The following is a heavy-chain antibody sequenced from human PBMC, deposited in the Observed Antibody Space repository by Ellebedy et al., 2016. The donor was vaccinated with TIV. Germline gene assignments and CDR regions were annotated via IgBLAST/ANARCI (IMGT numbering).Heavy chain of an antibody. CDR3: ARGSSSYSSFDT. J-gene: IGHJ5*02. D-gene: IGHD4-11*01. CDR2: AHYIGNT. V-gene: IGHV4-61*05. CDR1: GGSINTRSYY. Sequence: SETLSLXCTVSGGSINTRSYYWGWIRQSPGKGLEWIGYAHYIGNTHYNPSLKSRVSMSVDKSKNQFSLHLSSVTTADTAVYYYARGSSSYSSFDTWGQGTLVTVSS.